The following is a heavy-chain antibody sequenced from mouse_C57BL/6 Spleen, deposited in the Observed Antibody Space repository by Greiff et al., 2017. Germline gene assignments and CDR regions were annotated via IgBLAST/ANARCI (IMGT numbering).Heavy chain of an antibody. CDR2: INPNYGTT. Sequence: EVQLVESGPELVKPGASVKISCKASGYSFTDYNMNWVKQSNGKSLEWIGVINPNYGTTSYNQKFKGKATLTADKSSSTAYMQLSSLTSEDSAVYFCARWKGTGAMDYWGQGTSVTVSS. J-gene: IGHJ4*01. CDR3: ARWKGTGAMDY. D-gene: IGHD3-3*01. CDR1: GYSFTDYN. V-gene: IGHV1-39*01.